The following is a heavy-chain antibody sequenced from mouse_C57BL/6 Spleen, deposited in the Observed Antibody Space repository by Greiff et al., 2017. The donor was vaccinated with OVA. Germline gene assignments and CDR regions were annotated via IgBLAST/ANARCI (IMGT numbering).Heavy chain of an antibody. J-gene: IGHJ1*03. Sequence: EVKVVESGGGLVKPGGSLKLSCAASGFTFSSYTMSWVRQTPEKRLEWVATISGGGGNTYYPDSVKGRFTISRDNAKNTLYLQMSSLRSEDTALYYCARLGVTSTPYFDVWGTGTTVTVSS. CDR3: ARLGVTSTPYFDV. CDR1: GFTFSSYT. CDR2: ISGGGGNT. V-gene: IGHV5-9*01. D-gene: IGHD2-2*01.